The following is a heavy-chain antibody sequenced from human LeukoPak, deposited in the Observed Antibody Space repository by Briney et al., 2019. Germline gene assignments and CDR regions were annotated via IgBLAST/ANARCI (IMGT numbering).Heavy chain of an antibody. CDR3: ARDAYYYGMDV. CDR1: GFTVSSNY. Sequence: GGSLRLSCAASGFTVSSNYMSWVRQAPGKGLECVSVIYSGGSTYYADSVKGRFTISRDNSKNTLYLQMNSLRAEDTAVYYCARDAYYYGMDVWGQGTTVTVSS. J-gene: IGHJ6*02. CDR2: IYSGGST. V-gene: IGHV3-66*01.